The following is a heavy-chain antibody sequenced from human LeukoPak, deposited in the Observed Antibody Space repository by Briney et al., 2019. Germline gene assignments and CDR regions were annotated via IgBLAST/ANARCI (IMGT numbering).Heavy chain of an antibody. Sequence: ASVKVSCKVSGYTLTELSMHWVRQAPGKGLEWMGGLDPEDSETIYAQKFQGRVTMTEDTSTDTAYMELSSLRSEDTAVYYCATGPIVAGYCSSTSCPPWFDPWRQGTLVTVSS. J-gene: IGHJ5*02. CDR2: LDPEDSET. CDR1: GYTLTELS. V-gene: IGHV1-24*01. D-gene: IGHD2-2*01. CDR3: ATGPIVAGYCSSTSCPPWFDP.